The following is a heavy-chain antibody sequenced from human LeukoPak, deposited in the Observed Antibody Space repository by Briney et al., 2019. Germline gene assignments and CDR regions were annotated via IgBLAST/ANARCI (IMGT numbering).Heavy chain of an antibody. CDR2: IYYSGST. V-gene: IGHV4-34*01. D-gene: IGHD3-10*01. CDR1: GGSFSGYY. Sequence: PSETLSLTCAVYGGSFSGYYWSWIRQPPGKGLEWIGSIYYSGSTYYNPSLKSRVTISVDTSKNQFSLKLSSVTAADTAVYYCASLATYGSGSGVDYWGQGTLVTVSS. J-gene: IGHJ4*02. CDR3: ASLATYGSGSGVDY.